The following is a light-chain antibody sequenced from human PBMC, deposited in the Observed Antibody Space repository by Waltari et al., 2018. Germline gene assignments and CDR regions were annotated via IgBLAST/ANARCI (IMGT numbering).Light chain of an antibody. CDR1: QSISSW. V-gene: IGKV1-5*01. J-gene: IGKJ1*01. Sequence: DIQMTQSPSPLSASVGARVTLPCRASQSISSWLAWYQQKPGKAPKLLIYDASSLESGVPSRFSGSGSGTEFTLTISSLQPDDSATYWCQTYNNYGTFGQGTKVEI. CDR3: QTYNNYGT. CDR2: DAS.